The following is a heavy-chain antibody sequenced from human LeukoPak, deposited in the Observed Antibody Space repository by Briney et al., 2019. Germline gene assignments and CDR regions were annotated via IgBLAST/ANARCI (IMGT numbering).Heavy chain of an antibody. Sequence: SETLSPTSTAPGASFSTYNWSWIRQPPGKGLDWIGYIYYSGSTSYNPSLKSRVTISVDTSKNQFSLKLSFVTAADTAIYYCARGHSATYGRFDSWGQGTLVTVSS. CDR2: IYYSGST. CDR1: GASFSTYN. CDR3: ARGHSATYGRFDS. D-gene: IGHD1-26*01. V-gene: IGHV4-59*12. J-gene: IGHJ4*02.